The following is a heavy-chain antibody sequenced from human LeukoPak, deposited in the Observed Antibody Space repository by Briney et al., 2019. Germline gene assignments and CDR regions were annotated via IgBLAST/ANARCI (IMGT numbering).Heavy chain of an antibody. CDR3: AREYCSSTSCYAGYFDY. Sequence: GGSLRLSCAASGFTFSSYSMNWVRRAPGKGLEWVSSISSSSSYIYYADSVKGRFTISRDNAKNSLYLQMNSLRAEDTAVYYCAREYCSSTSCYAGYFDYWGQGTLVTVSS. CDR1: GFTFSSYS. J-gene: IGHJ4*02. CDR2: ISSSSSYI. D-gene: IGHD2-2*01. V-gene: IGHV3-21*01.